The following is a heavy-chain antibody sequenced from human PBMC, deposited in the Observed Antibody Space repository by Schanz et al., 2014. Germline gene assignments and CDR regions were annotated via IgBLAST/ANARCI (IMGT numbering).Heavy chain of an antibody. CDR1: GFTFSSYG. CDR3: ARANYRRKINFDY. V-gene: IGHV3-33*01. D-gene: IGHD3-10*01. CDR2: IWYDENNK. Sequence: QVQLVESGGGVVQFGRSLRLSCVASGFTFSSYGMHWVRQAPSKGLEWVAVIWYDENNKYYADSVKGRFTMSRDNSKNTLYLQMNSLRAEDTAVYYCARANYRRKINFDYWGRGTLVTVSS. J-gene: IGHJ4*02.